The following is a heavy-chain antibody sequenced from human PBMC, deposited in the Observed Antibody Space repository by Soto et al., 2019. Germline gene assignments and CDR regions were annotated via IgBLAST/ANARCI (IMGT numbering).Heavy chain of an antibody. D-gene: IGHD3-10*01. CDR1: GYTLTELS. CDR3: ATVKSMVRGVITYGMDV. Sequence: ASVKVSCKVSGYTLTELSMHWVRQAPGKGLEWMGGFDPEDGETIYAQKFQGRVTMTEDTSTDTAYMELSSLRSEDTAAYYCATVKSMVRGVITYGMDVWGQGTTVTVSS. CDR2: FDPEDGET. J-gene: IGHJ6*02. V-gene: IGHV1-24*01.